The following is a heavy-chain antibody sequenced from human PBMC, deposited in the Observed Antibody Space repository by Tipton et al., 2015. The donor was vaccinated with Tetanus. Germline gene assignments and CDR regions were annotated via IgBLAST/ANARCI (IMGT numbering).Heavy chain of an antibody. CDR3: ARGWSECSSWSCSPFDS. Sequence: LRLSCAVSGDSISSAGYSWSWIRQPPGKRLEWIGFVSSSGNSNYSPSLTGRVSMSLDTSKQQFSLSLTSATAADTAVYYCARGWSECSSWSCSPFDSWGQGTLVTVSS. D-gene: IGHD2-2*01. V-gene: IGHV4-61*08. CDR1: GDSISSAGYS. J-gene: IGHJ4*02. CDR2: VSSSGNS.